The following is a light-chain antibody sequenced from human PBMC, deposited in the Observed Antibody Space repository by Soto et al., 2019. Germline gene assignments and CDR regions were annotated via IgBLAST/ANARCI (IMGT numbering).Light chain of an antibody. Sequence: DIQMTQSPYSLSASVGDRVTITCRASQSISSYLNRYQQKPGKAPKLLIYAASSLQSGVPSRFSGSGSGTDFTLTISSLQPEDFATYYCQQSYSTPPTFGQGTKVEFK. J-gene: IGKJ1*01. CDR3: QQSYSTPPT. V-gene: IGKV1-39*01. CDR1: QSISSY. CDR2: AAS.